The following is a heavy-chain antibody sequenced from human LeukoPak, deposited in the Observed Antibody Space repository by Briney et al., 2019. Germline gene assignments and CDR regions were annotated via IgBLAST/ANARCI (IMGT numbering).Heavy chain of an antibody. CDR2: IYHSGST. D-gene: IGHD1-26*01. Sequence: SETLSLTCAVSGGSISSSNWWSWVRQPPGKGLEWIGEIYHSGSTNYNPSLKSRVTISVDKSKNQFSLKLSSVTAADTAVYYCARSEGAKVGATYGYWGQGTLVTVSS. V-gene: IGHV4-4*02. CDR3: ARSEGAKVGATYGY. CDR1: GGSISSSNW. J-gene: IGHJ4*02.